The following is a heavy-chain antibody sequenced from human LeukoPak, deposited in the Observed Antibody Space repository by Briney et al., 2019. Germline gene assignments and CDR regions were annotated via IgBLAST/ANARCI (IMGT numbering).Heavy chain of an antibody. CDR2: ISRTSSDI. CDR1: GFSFSRYS. D-gene: IGHD2-2*01. J-gene: IGHJ4*02. CDR3: ARVGDCGSTRCYDS. Sequence: PGGSLRLSCAASGFSFSRYSMNWVRQAPGKGLEWVSSISRTSSDIYHADSVKGRFTISRDNAKNSLYLQMNSLRGEDTAVYYCARVGDCGSTRCYDSWGQGTLVTVSS. V-gene: IGHV3-21*01.